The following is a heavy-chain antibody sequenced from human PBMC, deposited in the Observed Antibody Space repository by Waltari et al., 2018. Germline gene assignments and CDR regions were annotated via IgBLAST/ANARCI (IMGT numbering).Heavy chain of an antibody. D-gene: IGHD2-2*01. CDR2: IYHSGST. CDR1: GYSISSGYY. CDR3: ATNQEGPTHFAY. Sequence: QVQLQESGPGLVKPSETLSLTCAVSGYSISSGYYWGWIRQPPGKGLEWIGSIYHSGSTYYNPSLKSRVTISVDTSKNQFSLKLSSVTAADTAVYYCATNQEGPTHFAYWGQGTLVTVSS. V-gene: IGHV4-38-2*01. J-gene: IGHJ4*02.